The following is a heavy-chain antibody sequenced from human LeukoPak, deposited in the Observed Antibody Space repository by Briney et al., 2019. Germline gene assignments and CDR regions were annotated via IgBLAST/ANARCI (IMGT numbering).Heavy chain of an antibody. CDR2: ISGSGGST. CDR3: ATYSIAAPYFDY. D-gene: IGHD6-6*01. V-gene: IGHV3-23*01. CDR1: GFTFSSYA. J-gene: IGHJ4*02. Sequence: PGGSLRLSCAASGFTFSSYAMSWVRQAPGKGLEWVSAISGSGGSTYYADSVKGRFTISRDNSKNTLYLQMNSLRAEDTAVYYCATYSIAAPYFDYWGQGTLVTVSS.